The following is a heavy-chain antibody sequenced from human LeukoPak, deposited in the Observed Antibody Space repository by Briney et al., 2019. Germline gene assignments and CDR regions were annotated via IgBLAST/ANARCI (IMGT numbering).Heavy chain of an antibody. J-gene: IGHJ4*02. V-gene: IGHV3-23*01. CDR1: GFTFSSYA. CDR3: AKDLDCSSTSCYPDY. D-gene: IGHD2-2*01. CDR2: TSGSGGST. Sequence: PGGSLRLSCAASGFTFSSYAMSWVRQAPGKGLEWVSATSGSGGSTYYADSVRGRFTISRDNSKNTLYLQMNSLRAEDTALYYCAKDLDCSSTSCYPDYWGQGTLVTVSS.